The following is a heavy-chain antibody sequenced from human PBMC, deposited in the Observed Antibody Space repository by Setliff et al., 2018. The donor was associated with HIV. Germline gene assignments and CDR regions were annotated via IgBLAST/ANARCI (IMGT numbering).Heavy chain of an antibody. V-gene: IGHV4-4*07. J-gene: IGHJ2*01. CDR1: GGSISSYY. Sequence: SETLSLTCTVSGGSISSYYWSWIRQPAGKGLEWIGRIYTSGSTNYNPSLKSRVTISVDTSKNQFSLKLSSVTAADTAVYYCARETNASGSLTAYWYFDLWGRGTLVTVSS. CDR3: ARETNASGSLTAYWYFDL. CDR2: IYTSGST. D-gene: IGHD3-10*01.